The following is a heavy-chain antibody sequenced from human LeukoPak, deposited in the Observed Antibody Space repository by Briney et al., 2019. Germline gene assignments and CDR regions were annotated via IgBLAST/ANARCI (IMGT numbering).Heavy chain of an antibody. J-gene: IGHJ5*02. Sequence: ASVKVSCKASGYTFTSYGISWVRQAPGQGLEWMGWISAYNGNTNYAQKLQSRVTMTTDTSTSTAYMELRSLRSDDTAVYYCARPVSSGWRNWFDPWGQGTLVTVSS. D-gene: IGHD6-19*01. CDR2: ISAYNGNT. CDR1: GYTFTSYG. CDR3: ARPVSSGWRNWFDP. V-gene: IGHV1-18*01.